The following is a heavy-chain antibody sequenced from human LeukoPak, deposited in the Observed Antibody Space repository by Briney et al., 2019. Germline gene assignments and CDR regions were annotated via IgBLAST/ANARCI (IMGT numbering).Heavy chain of an antibody. Sequence: ASVKVSCKASGYTFSVFYIHWLRQAPGQGLEWMGWVVPKSGDTNIAQKFRDRVTMTRDTSINTAYMEINRLTSDDTAMYYCTRGALLQGRGAFDIWGQGAMVTVSS. J-gene: IGHJ3*02. D-gene: IGHD1-26*01. CDR2: VVPKSGDT. CDR1: GYTFSVFY. V-gene: IGHV1-2*02. CDR3: TRGALLQGRGAFDI.